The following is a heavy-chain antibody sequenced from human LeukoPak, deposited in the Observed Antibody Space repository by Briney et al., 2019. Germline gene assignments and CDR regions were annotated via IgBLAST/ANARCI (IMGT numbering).Heavy chain of an antibody. V-gene: IGHV3-53*01. D-gene: IGHD3-22*01. CDR3: ARELYYDSSGREGAFDI. CDR1: GFSVSTNH. Sequence: GGSLRLSCAASGFSVSTNHMSWVRQAPGKGLEWVSVIHSGGTTYHAESVKGRFTISRDDSKNTLYLQMNSLRVEDTAVYYCARELYYDSSGREGAFDIWGQGTMVTVSS. J-gene: IGHJ3*02. CDR2: IHSGGTT.